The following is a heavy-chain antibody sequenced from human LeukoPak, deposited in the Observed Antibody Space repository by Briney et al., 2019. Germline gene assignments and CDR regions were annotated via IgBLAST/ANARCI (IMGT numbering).Heavy chain of an antibody. J-gene: IGHJ5*02. CDR1: GFTFSSYG. V-gene: IGHV3-33*01. CDR3: TTFGNVWFDP. D-gene: IGHD3-10*01. Sequence: PGGSLRLSCAASGFTFSSYGMHWVRQAPGKGLEWVAVIWYDGSNKYYADSVKGRFTISRDNTNNSLFLQMNSLRDDDTAVYYCTTFGNVWFDPWGQGTLVTVSS. CDR2: IWYDGSNK.